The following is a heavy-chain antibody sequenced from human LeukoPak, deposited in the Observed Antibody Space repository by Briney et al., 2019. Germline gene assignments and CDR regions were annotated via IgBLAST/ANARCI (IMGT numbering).Heavy chain of an antibody. J-gene: IGHJ6*02. CDR1: GFTFTSYS. V-gene: IGHV3-23*01. D-gene: IGHD3-3*01. CDR2: ISGGGGST. Sequence: PGGSLRLSCAASGFTFTSYSMNWVRQAPGKGLEWVSTISGGGGSTYYADSVKGRFTISRDNSKNTLYLQVNSLRAEDTAVYYCAKVLRFLEWLPEWDYYYYGMDVWGQGTTVTVSS. CDR3: AKVLRFLEWLPEWDYYYYGMDV.